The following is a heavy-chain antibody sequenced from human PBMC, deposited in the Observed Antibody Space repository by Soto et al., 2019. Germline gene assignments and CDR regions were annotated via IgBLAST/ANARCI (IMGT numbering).Heavy chain of an antibody. CDR1: GYTFNTYA. CDR3: ARAVEYDSIPYYYADF. V-gene: IGHV1-18*01. Sequence: QVPLVQSGAEVKKPGASVKVSCKASGYTFNTYAITWVRQAPGQGLEWMGWISGYNGNTNYAQTLQGRGTMTTETTTSTAYLELSSLRYDDTAVYYCARAVEYDSIPYYYADFWGQGTLVTVSS. J-gene: IGHJ4*01. D-gene: IGHD2-21*01. CDR2: ISGYNGNT.